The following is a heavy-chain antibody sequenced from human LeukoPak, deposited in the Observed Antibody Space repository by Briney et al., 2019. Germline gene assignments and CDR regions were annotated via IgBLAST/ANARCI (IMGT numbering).Heavy chain of an antibody. CDR3: ARGPYYYDSSGYYVIGDY. CDR2: ISSNGGST. D-gene: IGHD3-22*01. Sequence: GGSLRLSCAAFGFTFSSYAMHWVRQAPGKGLEYVSAISSNGGSTYYANSVKGRFTISRDNSKNTLYLQMGSLRAEDMAVYYCARGPYYYDSSGYYVIGDYWGQGTLVTVSS. CDR1: GFTFSSYA. J-gene: IGHJ4*02. V-gene: IGHV3-64*01.